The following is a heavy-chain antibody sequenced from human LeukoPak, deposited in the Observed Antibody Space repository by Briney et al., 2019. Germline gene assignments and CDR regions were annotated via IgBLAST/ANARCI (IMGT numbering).Heavy chain of an antibody. CDR3: GRVYCSTTSCYDYYDYYMDV. J-gene: IGHJ6*03. D-gene: IGHD2-2*01. Sequence: RESLRLSCAASGFRFYDYGMSWGCHGPRKGLWWVSRTNVDGASTGYADSVKGRFTISRDNVKNFLYLQMNSLRVEDTALYFCGRVYCSTTSCYDYYDYYMDVWGKGTTVTVSS. CDR1: GFRFYDYG. CDR2: TNVDGAST. V-gene: IGHV3-20*04.